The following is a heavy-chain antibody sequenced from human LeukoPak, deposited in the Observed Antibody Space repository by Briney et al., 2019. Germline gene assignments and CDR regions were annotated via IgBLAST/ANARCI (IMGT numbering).Heavy chain of an antibody. CDR1: GYTFTSYD. D-gene: IGHD3-10*01. V-gene: IGHV1-2*02. CDR3: ARLRTQKYGSGSYYFDY. J-gene: IGHJ4*02. Sequence: ASVKVSCKASGYTFTSYDINWVRQAPGQGLEWMGWINPNSGGTNYAQKFQGRVTMTRDTSISTAYMELSRLRSDDTAVYYCARLRTQKYGSGSYYFDYWGQGTLVTVSS. CDR2: INPNSGGT.